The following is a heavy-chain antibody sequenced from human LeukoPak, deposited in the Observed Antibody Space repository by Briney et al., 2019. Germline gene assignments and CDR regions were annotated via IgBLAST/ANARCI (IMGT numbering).Heavy chain of an antibody. J-gene: IGHJ4*02. CDR2: ISYDGSNK. D-gene: IGHD3-10*01. V-gene: IGHV3-30*03. Sequence: GGSLRLSCAASGFTFSSYGMHWVRQAPGKGLEWVAVISYDGSNKYYADSVKGRFTISRDNAKNSLYLQMNSLRAEDTAVYYCARDALDYGSGSYGDYWGQGTLVTVSS. CDR3: ARDALDYGSGSYGDY. CDR1: GFTFSSYG.